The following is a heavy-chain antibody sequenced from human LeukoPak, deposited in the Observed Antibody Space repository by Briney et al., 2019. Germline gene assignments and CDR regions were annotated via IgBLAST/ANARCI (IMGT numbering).Heavy chain of an antibody. Sequence: GGSLRLSCRASGFTFSNYAMTWVRQAPGKGLEWVSGISGSGGTTYYADSGRGRFTISRDNSKNTLFLQMNRLGAEDTAVYYCVKRSGRAVAATGKDHFDSWGQGTLVTVSS. CDR1: GFTFSNYA. J-gene: IGHJ4*02. D-gene: IGHD6-19*01. CDR3: VKRSGRAVAATGKDHFDS. CDR2: ISGSGGTT. V-gene: IGHV3-23*01.